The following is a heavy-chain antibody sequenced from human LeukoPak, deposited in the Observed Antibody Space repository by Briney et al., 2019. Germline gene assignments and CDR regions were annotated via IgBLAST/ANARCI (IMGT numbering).Heavy chain of an antibody. CDR1: GFTFSSYW. Sequence: PGGSLRLSCAASGFTFSSYWMHWVRQAPGKGMVWVSRINSDGSSTSYADSVKGRFTISRDNAKNTLYLQMNSLRAEDTAVYYCARDGEGGSPDYWGQGTLVTVSS. CDR2: INSDGSST. J-gene: IGHJ4*02. CDR3: ARDGEGGSPDY. D-gene: IGHD1-26*01. V-gene: IGHV3-74*01.